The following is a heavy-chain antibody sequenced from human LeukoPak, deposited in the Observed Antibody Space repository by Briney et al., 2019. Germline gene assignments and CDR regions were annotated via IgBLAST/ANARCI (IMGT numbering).Heavy chain of an antibody. V-gene: IGHV4-34*01. D-gene: IGHD4-17*01. CDR2: INHSRST. CDR1: GGSFSGYY. J-gene: IGHJ5*02. Sequence: SETLSLTCAVYGGSFSGYYWSWIRQPPGKGLEWIGEINHSRSTNYNPSLKSRVTISVDTSKNQFSLKLSSVTAADTAVYYCAMTTVTTDNWFDPWGQGTLVTVSS. CDR3: AMTTVTTDNWFDP.